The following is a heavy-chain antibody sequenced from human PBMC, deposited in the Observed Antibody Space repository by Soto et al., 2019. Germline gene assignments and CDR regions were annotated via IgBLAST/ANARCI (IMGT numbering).Heavy chain of an antibody. CDR2: IWYDGSNK. Sequence: QVQLVESGGGVVQPGRSLRLSCVASGFTFSSYGMHWVRQAPGKGLEWVAVIWYDGSNKYYADSLKGRFTISRDNSKKTLYLQVNSLRAEDTAVYFCARDDYDSSGYYYVDYWGQGTLVTVSS. J-gene: IGHJ4*02. CDR3: ARDDYDSSGYYYVDY. V-gene: IGHV3-33*01. CDR1: GFTFSSYG. D-gene: IGHD3-22*01.